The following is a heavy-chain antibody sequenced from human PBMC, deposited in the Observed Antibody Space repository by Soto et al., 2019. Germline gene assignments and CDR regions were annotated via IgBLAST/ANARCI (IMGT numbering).Heavy chain of an antibody. CDR3: ASLRVRGVIMHYYYYMDV. V-gene: IGHV4-34*01. D-gene: IGHD3-10*01. J-gene: IGHJ6*03. CDR1: GGSFSGYY. CDR2: INHSGST. Sequence: SETLSLTCAVYGGSFSGYYWSWIRQTPGKGLEWIGEINHSGSTNYNPSLKSRVTISVDTSKNQFSLKLSSVTAADTAVYYCASLRVRGVIMHYYYYMDVWGKGTTVTVSS.